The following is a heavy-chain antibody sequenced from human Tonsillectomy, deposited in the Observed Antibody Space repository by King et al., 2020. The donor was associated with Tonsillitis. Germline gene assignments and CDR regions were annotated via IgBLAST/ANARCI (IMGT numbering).Heavy chain of an antibody. CDR2: MYYSGPI. D-gene: IGHD1-26*01. V-gene: IGHV4-39*01. CDR1: GGSISSSDHY. J-gene: IGHJ4*02. CDR3: ARSVLGSFDY. Sequence: QLQESGPGVVKPSETLSLTCTVSGGSISSSDHYWAWILQPPGKGLEWIGYMYYSGPIFYNPSLKIRITISGGTSENRFSLKLSSVTAADTAVYFCARSVLGSFDYWGQGALVTVSS.